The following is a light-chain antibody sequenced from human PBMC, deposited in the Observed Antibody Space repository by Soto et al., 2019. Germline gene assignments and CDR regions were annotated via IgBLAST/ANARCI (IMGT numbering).Light chain of an antibody. CDR1: QSVSSY. CDR3: QQRSIWPIP. CDR2: DAS. Sequence: ETVVKQSPAALSLSKGERATLSCRASQSVSSYLAWYQQKPGQAPRLLIYDASNRATGIPARFSGSGSGTDFTLTISCLEPEDFAVYYCQQRSIWPIPFCQGTRLEIK. J-gene: IGKJ5*01. V-gene: IGKV3-11*01.